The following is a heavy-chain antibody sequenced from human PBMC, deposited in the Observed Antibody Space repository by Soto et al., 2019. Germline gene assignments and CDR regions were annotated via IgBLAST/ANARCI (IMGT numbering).Heavy chain of an antibody. J-gene: IGHJ4*02. Sequence: SETLSLTCAVYGGSFSGYYWSWIRQPPGKGLEWIGEINHSGSTNYNPSLKSRVTISVDTSKNQFSLKLSSVTAADTAVYYCARGFDYGDYGLGYYFDYWGQGTLVTVSS. V-gene: IGHV4-34*01. CDR1: GGSFSGYY. D-gene: IGHD4-17*01. CDR2: INHSGST. CDR3: ARGFDYGDYGLGYYFDY.